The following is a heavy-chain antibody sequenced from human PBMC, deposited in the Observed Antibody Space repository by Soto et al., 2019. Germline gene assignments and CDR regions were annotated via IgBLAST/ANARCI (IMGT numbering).Heavy chain of an antibody. CDR3: ARGWGRIDY. J-gene: IGHJ4*02. CDR2: INHSGST. V-gene: IGHV4-34*01. D-gene: IGHD7-27*01. Sequence: QVQLQQWGAGLLKPSETLSLTCAVYGGSFSGYYWNWIRQPPGKGLEWIGEINHSGSTNYNPSLKSRVTLSVDTSKIQFSLKLSSVTAADTAVYYCARGWGRIDYWGQGTLVTVSS. CDR1: GGSFSGYY.